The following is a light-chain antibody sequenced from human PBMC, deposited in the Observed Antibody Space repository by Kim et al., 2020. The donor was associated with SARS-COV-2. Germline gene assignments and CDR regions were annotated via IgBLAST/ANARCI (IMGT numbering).Light chain of an antibody. CDR1: QSVSDK. V-gene: IGKV1-5*03. Sequence: AAVGDRITITCRASQSVSDKLAWYQQKPRKAPKLLIYKASSLDGGAPSRFSGGGFGAEFTLAISSLQPDDFATYYCQQYNGYSITFGQGTRLEIK. CDR3: QQYNGYSIT. J-gene: IGKJ5*01. CDR2: KAS.